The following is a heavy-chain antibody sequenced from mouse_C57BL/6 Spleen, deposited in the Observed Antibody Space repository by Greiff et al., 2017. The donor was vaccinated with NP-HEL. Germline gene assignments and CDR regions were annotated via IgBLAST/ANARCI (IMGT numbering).Heavy chain of an antibody. Sequence: VQLKASGAELVKPGASVKLSCKASGYTFPEYTIHWVKQWSGQGLEWIGWFYPGSGSVKYNEKFKDKATLTADKYYSTVYMEHSRLTAEDSAVYFCARDGSLDYWGQGTTLTVSS. CDR2: FYPGSGSV. CDR3: ARDGSLDY. V-gene: IGHV1-62-2*01. CDR1: GYTFPEYT. J-gene: IGHJ2*01. D-gene: IGHD1-1*01.